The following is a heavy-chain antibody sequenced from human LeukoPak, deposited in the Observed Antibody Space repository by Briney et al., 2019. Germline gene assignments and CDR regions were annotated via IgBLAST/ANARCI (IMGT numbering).Heavy chain of an antibody. D-gene: IGHD3-10*01. Sequence: ASVKVSCKASGYTFTNYGISWVRQAPGQGLEWMGWISGFNGNTNYGQKVQGRVTMTTDTSTITAYMELRSLRSDDTAVYYCARMVRGVPYYYGMDVWGPGTTVTVSS. V-gene: IGHV1-18*01. CDR3: ARMVRGVPYYYGMDV. CDR1: GYTFTNYG. J-gene: IGHJ6*02. CDR2: ISGFNGNT.